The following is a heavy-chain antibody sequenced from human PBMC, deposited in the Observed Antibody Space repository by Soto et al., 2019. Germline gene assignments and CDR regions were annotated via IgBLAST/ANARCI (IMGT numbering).Heavy chain of an antibody. V-gene: IGHV4-59*01. CDR2: VSYSGTT. CDR1: GDSISSNY. D-gene: IGHD5-12*01. CDR3: VRDLRATILLVGHTNFFDT. Sequence: SETLSLTCTVSGDSISSNYWSWIRQPPGSGLVWIGSVSYSGTTNYNPSLKGRVTMSVDTSKNQFSLKLNSVTAADTAVYYCVRDLRATILLVGHTNFFDTWGQGALVTVSS. J-gene: IGHJ5*02.